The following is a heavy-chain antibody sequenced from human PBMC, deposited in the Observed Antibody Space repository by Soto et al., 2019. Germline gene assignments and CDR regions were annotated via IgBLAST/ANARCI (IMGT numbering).Heavy chain of an antibody. CDR2: IYYSGST. Sequence: PSETLSLTCTVSGGSISSGGYYWSWIRQHPGKGLEWIGYIYYSGSTYYNPSLKSRVTISVDTSKNQFSLKLSSVTAADTAVYYCARLVVPPSNSYYYYMDVWGKGTTVTVSS. J-gene: IGHJ6*03. D-gene: IGHD2-2*01. CDR1: GGSISSGGYY. V-gene: IGHV4-31*03. CDR3: ARLVVPPSNSYYYYMDV.